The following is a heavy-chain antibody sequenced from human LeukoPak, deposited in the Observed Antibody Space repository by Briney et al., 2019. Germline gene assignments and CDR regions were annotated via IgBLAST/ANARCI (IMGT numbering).Heavy chain of an antibody. CDR3: AKSLESTNYYYHMDV. J-gene: IGHJ6*03. D-gene: IGHD2-2*01. CDR1: GFTFSSYG. V-gene: IGHV3-23*01. Sequence: TGGSLRLSCAASGFTFSSYGLSWVRQAPGKGLEWVSAISGSGGSTYYADSAKGRFTISRDNSKNTLYLQTNSLRAEDTAVYYCAKSLESTNYYYHMDVWGKGTTVTISS. CDR2: ISGSGGST.